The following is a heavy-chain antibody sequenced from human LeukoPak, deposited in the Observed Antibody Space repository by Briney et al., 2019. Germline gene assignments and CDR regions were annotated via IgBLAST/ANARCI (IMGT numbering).Heavy chain of an antibody. J-gene: IGHJ4*02. D-gene: IGHD1-26*01. CDR1: GGSISSFY. Sequence: SETLSLTSPVSGGSISSFYWSWIRQPPGKVLEWIGYIYYSGSPYYHPSLKSRVSISVDTSKNQFSLKLSSVTAADTAVYYCASQESVGATIDFWGQGTLVTVSS. CDR2: IYYSGSP. CDR3: ASQESVGATIDF. V-gene: IGHV4-59*01.